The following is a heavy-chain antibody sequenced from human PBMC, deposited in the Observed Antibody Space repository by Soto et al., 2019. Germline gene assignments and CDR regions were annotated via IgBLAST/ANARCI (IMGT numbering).Heavy chain of an antibody. CDR2: IIPIFGTA. CDR3: GVTMTNYYYYGMDV. CDR1: GGTFSSYA. Sequence: QVQLVQSGAEVKKPGSSVKVSCKASGGTFSSYAISWVRQAPGQGLEWMGGIIPIFGTADYAQKFQGRVTVTAGESTSTGYIELGSLISEDTAVYYCGVTMTNYYYYGMDVWGQGTTVTVSS. D-gene: IGHD3-22*01. V-gene: IGHV1-69*12. J-gene: IGHJ6*02.